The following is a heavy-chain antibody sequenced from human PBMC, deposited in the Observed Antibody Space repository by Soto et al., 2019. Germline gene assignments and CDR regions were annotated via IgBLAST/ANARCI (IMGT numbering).Heavy chain of an antibody. CDR1: GGSFSGYY. V-gene: IGHV4-34*01. CDR3: ARPPYYGYYFDY. D-gene: IGHD3-22*01. Sequence: PSETLSLTCAVYGGSFSGYYWSWIRQPPGKGLEWIGEINHSGGTNYNPSLKSRVTISVDTSKNQFSLRLSSVTAADTAVYYCARPPYYGYYFDYWGQGTLVTVSS. J-gene: IGHJ4*02. CDR2: INHSGGT.